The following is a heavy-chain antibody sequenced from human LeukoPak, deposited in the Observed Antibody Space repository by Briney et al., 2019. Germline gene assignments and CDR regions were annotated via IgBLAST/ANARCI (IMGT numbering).Heavy chain of an antibody. J-gene: IGHJ4*02. CDR3: ARDLHYYHSSGSNYYFDY. CDR2: IKQDGSEK. Sequence: GGSLRLSCAASGFTFSSYWMSWVRQAPGKGLEWVANIKQDGSEKYYVDSVKGRFTISRDNAYNSLYLQMNSLRAEDTAVYHCARDLHYYHSSGSNYYFDYWGQGTWSPSPQ. V-gene: IGHV3-7*03. D-gene: IGHD3-22*01. CDR1: GFTFSSYW.